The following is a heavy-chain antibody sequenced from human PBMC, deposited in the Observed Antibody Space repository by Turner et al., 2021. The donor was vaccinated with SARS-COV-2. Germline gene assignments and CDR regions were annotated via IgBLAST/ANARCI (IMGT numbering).Heavy chain of an antibody. V-gene: IGHV4-4*07. CDR1: GGSLSNYC. J-gene: IGHJ5*02. CDR3: TRVPSGGWFDP. Sequence: QVQLQESGPGLVKPSETLSLTCTVSGGSLSNYCWSWIRQPAGKGLEWIGRIYTSGLTDYNPSRKSRVTMSVDTSKNKLSLRLTSVTAADTAVYYCTRVPSGGWFDPWGQGTLVSVSS. CDR2: IYTSGLT. D-gene: IGHD3-3*01.